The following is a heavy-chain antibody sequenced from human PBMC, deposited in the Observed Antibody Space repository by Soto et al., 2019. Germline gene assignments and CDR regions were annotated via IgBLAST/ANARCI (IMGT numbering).Heavy chain of an antibody. Sequence: GGSLRLSCAASGFIFRSYGMSRVRQAPGNGLEWVSGISGSGGNIYHAHSVKGRFTISRDNPKDTLYLQRNILRAEDTAVYYCAKVGDYDLLTYYTYYFDYGGQGALVTVSS. D-gene: IGHD3-9*01. J-gene: IGHJ4*02. V-gene: IGHV3-23*01. CDR3: AKVGDYDLLTYYTYYFDY. CDR2: ISGSGGNI. CDR1: GFIFRSYG.